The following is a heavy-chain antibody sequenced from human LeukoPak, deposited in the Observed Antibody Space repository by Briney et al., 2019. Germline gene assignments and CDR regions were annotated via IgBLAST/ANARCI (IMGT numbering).Heavy chain of an antibody. CDR2: INYSGST. CDR1: SGSIRNYN. CDR3: ARGPYSYDSSGAFDI. V-gene: IGHV4-59*01. Sequence: SETLSLTCTVSSGSIRNYNSSWIRQPPGKGLEWIGYINYSGSTNFNPSLKSRVTISVDTSKNQFSLKLSSVTAADAAVYYCARGPYSYDSSGAFDIWGQGTMVTVSS. D-gene: IGHD3-22*01. J-gene: IGHJ3*02.